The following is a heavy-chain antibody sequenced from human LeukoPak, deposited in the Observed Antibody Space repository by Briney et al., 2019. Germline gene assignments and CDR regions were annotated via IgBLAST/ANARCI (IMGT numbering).Heavy chain of an antibody. CDR1: GYTFNVYY. J-gene: IGHJ4*02. Sequence: ASVKVSCKASGYTFNVYYMHWVRQAPGQGLEWMGWINGNTGVTHYAQKFQGRVTTTRDTSITTAYMELSSLRSDDTAVYYCARVNGGNSYDFDYWGQGTLVTVSS. CDR2: INGNTGVT. CDR3: ARVNGGNSYDFDY. V-gene: IGHV1-2*02. D-gene: IGHD4-23*01.